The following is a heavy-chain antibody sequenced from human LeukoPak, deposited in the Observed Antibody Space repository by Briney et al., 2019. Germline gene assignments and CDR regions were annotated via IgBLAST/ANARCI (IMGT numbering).Heavy chain of an antibody. V-gene: IGHV3-7*01. J-gene: IGHJ4*02. CDR2: IKDDGSGK. D-gene: IGHD2-8*01. Sequence: PGGSLRLSCGTSGFTFRNYWMSWVRQAPGKGLEWVANIKDDGSGKYYVDSVKGRFTISRDNAKNSLYLHMNSLRAEDTAVYYCARGDLYCTHGVCYYFDYWGQGTLVTVSS. CDR1: GFTFRNYW. CDR3: ARGDLYCTHGVCYYFDY.